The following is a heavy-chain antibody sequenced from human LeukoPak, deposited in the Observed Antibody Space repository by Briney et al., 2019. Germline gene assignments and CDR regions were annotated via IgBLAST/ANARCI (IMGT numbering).Heavy chain of an antibody. CDR1: GGSISSSSYY. J-gene: IGHJ4*02. D-gene: IGHD6-13*01. CDR3: ASCIAATGRYFDS. Sequence: SETLSLTCTVSGGSISSSSYYWGWIRQPPGKGLEWIGSIYYSGSTYYNPSLKSRVTISVDTSKNQFSLKLSSVTAADTAVYYCASCIAATGRYFDSWGQGTLVTVSS. V-gene: IGHV4-39*01. CDR2: IYYSGST.